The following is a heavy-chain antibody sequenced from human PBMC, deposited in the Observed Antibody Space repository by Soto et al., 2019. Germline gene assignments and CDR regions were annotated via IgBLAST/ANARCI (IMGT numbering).Heavy chain of an antibody. V-gene: IGHV1-69*11. Sequence: GASVKVSCKASGNTLSSYAFTWLRQAPGKGFELMGTIIPILRTTEYEQKFQGRVTIAADESTTTVYMELSGLTSGDTGIYFCARGYQTILPFDFWGQGTLVTVSS. CDR1: GNTLSSYA. D-gene: IGHD2-15*01. CDR3: ARGYQTILPFDF. J-gene: IGHJ4*02. CDR2: IIPILRTT.